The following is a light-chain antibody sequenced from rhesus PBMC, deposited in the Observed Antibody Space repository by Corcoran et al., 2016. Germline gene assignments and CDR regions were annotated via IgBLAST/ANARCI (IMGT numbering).Light chain of an antibody. V-gene: IGKV1S21*01. CDR3: LNYKSVPFN. Sequence: DIQMTQSPSSLSASVGDRVTITCRASQGITNYLSWYQQKPGKAPKLLINDASTLQSGVPSRFSGSGSGTDFTLTISSLQPKDLAPYYCLNYKSVPFNFGPGTKLDIK. CDR1: QGITNY. J-gene: IGKJ3*01. CDR2: DAS.